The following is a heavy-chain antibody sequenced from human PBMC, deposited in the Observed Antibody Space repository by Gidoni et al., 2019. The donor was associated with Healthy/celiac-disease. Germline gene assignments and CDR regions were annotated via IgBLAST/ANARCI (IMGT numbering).Heavy chain of an antibody. CDR2: IIPIFGTA. CDR3: ARDWVEYSSFRDYYCMDV. J-gene: IGHJ6*04. CDR1: GGTFSSHA. Sequence: QAQLVQSGAEVKKPGSSVKVSCKASGGTFSSHANSWVRHAPGQGLAWMGGIIPIFGTANYAQTFQGRVTITADESTSTAYLELSSLSSEDTAVYYCARDWVEYSSFRDYYCMDVWGKGTTVTVSS. V-gene: IGHV1-69*01. D-gene: IGHD6-6*01.